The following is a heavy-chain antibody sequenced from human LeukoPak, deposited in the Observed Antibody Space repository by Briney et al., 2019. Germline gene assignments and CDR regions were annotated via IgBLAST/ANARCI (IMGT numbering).Heavy chain of an antibody. J-gene: IGHJ4*02. D-gene: IGHD4-23*01. Sequence: SETLSLTRTVSGGSISSGDYYWSWIRQPPGKGLEWIGYIYYSGSTYYNPSLKSRVTISVDTSKNQFSLKLSSVTAADTAVYYCARGVGLATVVTPSLDWGQGTLVTVSS. CDR3: ARGVGLATVVTPSLD. CDR1: GGSISSGDYY. CDR2: IYYSGST. V-gene: IGHV4-30-4*01.